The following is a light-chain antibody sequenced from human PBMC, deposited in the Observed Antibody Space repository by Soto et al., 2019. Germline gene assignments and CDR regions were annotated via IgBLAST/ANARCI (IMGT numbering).Light chain of an antibody. Sequence: DIQLTQSPSTLSASVGDRVTITCRASQSITSWLAWYQQKPGKAPNLLIYKTSNLESGVPSRFSGSGSGTEFTLTISSLQPDDFATYYCQYYHDYCLTFGQGTKVEI. CDR3: QYYHDYCLT. CDR1: QSITSW. V-gene: IGKV1-5*03. J-gene: IGKJ1*01. CDR2: KTS.